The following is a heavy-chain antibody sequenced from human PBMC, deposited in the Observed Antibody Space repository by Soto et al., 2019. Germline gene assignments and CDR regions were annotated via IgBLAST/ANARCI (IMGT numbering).Heavy chain of an antibody. CDR2: INPNSGGT. J-gene: IGHJ4*02. CDR3: ARVQSYYYAGSGYYAFVY. D-gene: IGHD3-22*01. CDR1: GYTFTDYY. Sequence: QVQLVHSGAEVKKPGASVKVSCKASGYTFTDYYMHWVRQAPGQGLEWMGWINPNSGGTNYVQKFQGRVTMTRDTSISTAYMELSRLRSDDTAVYYCARVQSYYYAGSGYYAFVYWGQGTLVTVSS. V-gene: IGHV1-2*02.